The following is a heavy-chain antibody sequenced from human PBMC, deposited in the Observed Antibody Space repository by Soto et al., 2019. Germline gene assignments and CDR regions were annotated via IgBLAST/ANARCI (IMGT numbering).Heavy chain of an antibody. CDR3: ARDYGDYSYYFGH. J-gene: IGHJ4*02. D-gene: IGHD4-17*01. CDR1: GFTFSSYG. V-gene: IGHV3-33*01. Sequence: QVQLVESGGGVVQPGRSLRLSCAASGFTFSSYGMHWVRQAPGKGLEWVAVIWYDGSNKYYADSVKGRFTISRDNSKNALYVQMNSQTANHAAVYYCARDYGDYSYYFGHWGQGTLVTVSS. CDR2: IWYDGSNK.